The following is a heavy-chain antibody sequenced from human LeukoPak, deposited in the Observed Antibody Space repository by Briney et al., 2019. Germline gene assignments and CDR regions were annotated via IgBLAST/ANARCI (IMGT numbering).Heavy chain of an antibody. Sequence: ASVKVSCKASGYTFTSYYMHWVRQAPGQGLEWMGIINPSGGSTSYAQKFQGRVTTTRDTSTSTVYMELSSLRSEDTAVYYCARVSQPGSSTKRNAFDIWGQGTMVTVSS. V-gene: IGHV1-46*01. CDR3: ARVSQPGSSTKRNAFDI. D-gene: IGHD2-2*01. CDR2: INPSGGST. J-gene: IGHJ3*02. CDR1: GYTFTSYY.